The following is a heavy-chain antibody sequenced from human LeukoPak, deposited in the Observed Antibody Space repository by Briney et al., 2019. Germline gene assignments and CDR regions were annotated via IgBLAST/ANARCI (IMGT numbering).Heavy chain of an antibody. CDR3: AGEDNSSGYRPFDI. J-gene: IGHJ3*02. Sequence: GASVKVSCKASGYTFTGYYIHWVRQAPGQGLEWMGRINPNNGGTNYAQKFQGRVTMTRDMSMSTACMELSRLRSVDTAVYYCAGEDNSSGYRPFDIWGQGTMVTVPS. CDR2: INPNNGGT. D-gene: IGHD3-22*01. V-gene: IGHV1-2*06. CDR1: GYTFTGYY.